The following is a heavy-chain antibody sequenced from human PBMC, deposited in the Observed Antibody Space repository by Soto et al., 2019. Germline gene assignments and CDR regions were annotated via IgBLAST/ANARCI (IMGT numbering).Heavy chain of an antibody. CDR2: IIPILGIA. V-gene: IGHV1-69*02. CDR1: GGTFSSYT. D-gene: IGHD5-12*01. CDR3: ARSNNSQWLSYYMDV. J-gene: IGHJ6*03. Sequence: QVQLVQSGAEVKKPGSSVKVSCKASGGTFSSYTISWVRQAPGQGLEWMGRIIPILGIANYAQKFQGRVTITADKSTSTAYMELSSLRSEDTAVYYCARSNNSQWLSYYMDVWCKGTTVTVSS.